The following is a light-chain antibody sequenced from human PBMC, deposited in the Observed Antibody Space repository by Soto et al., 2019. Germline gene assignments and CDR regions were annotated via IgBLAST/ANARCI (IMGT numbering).Light chain of an antibody. CDR3: SSYTITSSPV. J-gene: IGLJ1*01. CDR1: SSDVGGYDF. Sequence: QSVLTQPASVSGSPGQSITISCTGTSSDVGGYDFVSWYRQYPGQAPQILIYEVTHRPSGVPDRFSGSKSGNTASLTISGLQADDEADYYCSSYTITSSPVFGPGTKLTVL. CDR2: EVT. V-gene: IGLV2-14*01.